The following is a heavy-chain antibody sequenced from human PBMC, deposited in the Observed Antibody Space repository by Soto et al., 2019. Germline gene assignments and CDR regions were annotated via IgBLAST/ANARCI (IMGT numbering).Heavy chain of an antibody. V-gene: IGHV3-21*01. CDR2: ITSSSSYI. J-gene: IGHJ4*02. CDR3: VRARSTDSSPDY. Sequence: GGSLRLSCAASGFTFSLYSMIWVRQAPGKGLEWVASITSSSSYIYYEDSLKGRFTISRDNAKNSLFLQLDSLRAEDTAVYFCVRARSTDSSPDYWGQGTLVTVSS. CDR1: GFTFSLYS. D-gene: IGHD6-19*01.